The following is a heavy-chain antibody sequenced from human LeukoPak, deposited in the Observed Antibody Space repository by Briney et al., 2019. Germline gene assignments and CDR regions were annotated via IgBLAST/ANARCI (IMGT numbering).Heavy chain of an antibody. V-gene: IGHV4-30-4*01. J-gene: IGHJ5*02. D-gene: IGHD3-3*01. CDR1: GGSISSGDYY. CDR2: IYYSGST. Sequence: SETLSLTCTVSGGSISSGDYYWSWIRQPPGKGLEWIGYIYYSGSTYYNPSLKSRVTISVDTSKNQFSLKLSSVTAADTAVYYCARAAIRITIFGVVMDLFDPWGQGTLVTVSS. CDR3: ARAAIRITIFGVVMDLFDP.